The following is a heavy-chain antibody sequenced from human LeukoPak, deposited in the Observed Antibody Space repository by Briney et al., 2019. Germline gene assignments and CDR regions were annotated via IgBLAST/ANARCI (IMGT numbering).Heavy chain of an antibody. V-gene: IGHV4-31*03. CDR1: GGSISSGGYY. Sequence: SQTLSLTCTVSGGSISSGGYYWSWIRQHPGKGLEWIGYIYYSGSTYYNPSLKSRVTISVDTSKNQFSLKLSSVTAADTAVYYCARGDTRYFDYWGQGTLVSVSS. J-gene: IGHJ4*02. CDR3: ARGDTRYFDY. CDR2: IYYSGST.